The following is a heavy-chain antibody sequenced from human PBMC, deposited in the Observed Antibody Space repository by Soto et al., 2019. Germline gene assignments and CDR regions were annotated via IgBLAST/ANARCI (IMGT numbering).Heavy chain of an antibody. V-gene: IGHV5-51*01. CDR2: IYPTDSDT. J-gene: IGHJ4*02. Sequence: GESLKISCKGSGYSFTSFWIGWVRQMPGKGPECMGIIYPTDSDTRYSPSFKGQVTISADKSISTTYLQWSSLKASDTAMYYCARVQFSSGWYYDNWGQGTLVTVSS. D-gene: IGHD6-19*01. CDR3: ARVQFSSGWYYDN. CDR1: GYSFTSFW.